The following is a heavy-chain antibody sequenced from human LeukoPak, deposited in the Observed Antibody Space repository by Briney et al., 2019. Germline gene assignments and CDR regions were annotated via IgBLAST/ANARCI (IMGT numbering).Heavy chain of an antibody. CDR2: IKSKTNGETR. J-gene: IGHJ4*02. CDR3: ARGTQPILTENDY. CDR1: GFTLSNAW. D-gene: IGHD3-9*01. V-gene: IGHV3-15*01. Sequence: GGSLRLSCAASGFTLSNAWMNWVRQAPGKGLEWVGLIKSKTNGETRDYAAPVKGRFTISRDDSDNTLYLQMNSLRAEDTAVYYCARGTQPILTENDYWGQGTLVTVSS.